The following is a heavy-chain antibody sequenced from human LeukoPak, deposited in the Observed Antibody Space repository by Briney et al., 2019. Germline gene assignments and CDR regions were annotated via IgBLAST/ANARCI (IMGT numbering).Heavy chain of an antibody. J-gene: IGHJ4*02. CDR3: AKLTGDY. CDR1: GFTFSGYG. V-gene: IGHV3-30*02. CDR2: IRYHGSNK. D-gene: IGHD1-14*01. Sequence: GGSLRLSCAASGFTFSGYGMHWVRQAPGKGLEWVAFIRYHGSNKYYADSVKGRFTISRDNSKSTLYLQMNSLRAEDTAVYYCAKLTGDYWGQGTLVTVSS.